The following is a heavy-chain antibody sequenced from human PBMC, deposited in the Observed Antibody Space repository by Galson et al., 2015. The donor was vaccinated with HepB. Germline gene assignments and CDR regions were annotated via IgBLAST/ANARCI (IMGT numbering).Heavy chain of an antibody. Sequence: SLRLSCAASGFTFSDYYMSWIRQAPGKGLEWVSYISSSSSYTNYADSVKGRFTISRDNAKNSLYLQMNSLRAEDTAVYYCARERGAYCSGGSCYGRRDAFDIWGQGTMVTVSS. J-gene: IGHJ3*02. CDR1: GFTFSDYY. CDR3: ARERGAYCSGGSCYGRRDAFDI. D-gene: IGHD2-15*01. CDR2: ISSSSSYT. V-gene: IGHV3-11*06.